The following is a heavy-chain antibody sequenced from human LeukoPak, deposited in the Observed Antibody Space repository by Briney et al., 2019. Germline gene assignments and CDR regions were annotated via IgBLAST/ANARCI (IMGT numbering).Heavy chain of an antibody. V-gene: IGHV5-51*01. J-gene: IGHJ4*02. D-gene: IGHD5-24*01. CDR3: ARRSNSRDGYNYYYFDY. Sequence: GESLKISCKGSGYSFTSYWIGWVRQMPGKGLEWMGIIYPGDSDTRYSPSFQGQVTISADKSISTAYLQWSSLKASDTAMYYCARRSNSRDGYNYYYFDYWGQGTLVTVSS. CDR1: GYSFTSYW. CDR2: IYPGDSDT.